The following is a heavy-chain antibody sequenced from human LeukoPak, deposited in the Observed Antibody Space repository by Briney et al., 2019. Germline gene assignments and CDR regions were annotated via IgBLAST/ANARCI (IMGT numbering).Heavy chain of an antibody. CDR3: ARDPHSYYYDSSGYYY. Sequence: GGSLRLSCAASGFTFSSYSMTWVRQAPGKGLEWVSSISSSSSIYYADSVKGRFTISRDNAKNSLYLQMNSLRAEDTAVYYCARDPHSYYYDSSGYYYWGQGTLVTVSS. CDR2: ISSSSSI. V-gene: IGHV3-21*01. J-gene: IGHJ4*02. D-gene: IGHD3-22*01. CDR1: GFTFSSYS.